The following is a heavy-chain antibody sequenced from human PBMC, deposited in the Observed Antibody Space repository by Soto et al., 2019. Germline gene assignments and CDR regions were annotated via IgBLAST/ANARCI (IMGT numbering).Heavy chain of an antibody. Sequence: PGGSLRLSCAASGFTFSNYAMDWVRQAPGKVLEYVSDISSNGVGTYYANSVKDRFTISRDNSKNSLYLQMNSMRAEYTAVYYCARDRIAVAGDLDYWGQGTQVTVS. D-gene: IGHD6-19*01. CDR2: ISSNGVGT. J-gene: IGHJ4*02. CDR1: GFTFSNYA. CDR3: ARDRIAVAGDLDY. V-gene: IGHV3-64*04.